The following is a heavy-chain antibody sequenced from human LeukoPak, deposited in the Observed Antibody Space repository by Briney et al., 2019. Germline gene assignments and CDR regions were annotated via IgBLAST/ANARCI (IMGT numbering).Heavy chain of an antibody. CDR2: ISYDGSNK. D-gene: IGHD3-10*01. Sequence: GRSLRLSCAASGSTFSSYAMHWVRQAPGKGLEWVAVISYDGSNKYYADSVKGRFTISRDNSKNTLYLQMNSLRAEDTAVYYCAGGHPYYYGSGSPPFGYWGQGTLVTVSS. CDR3: AGGHPYYYGSGSPPFGY. CDR1: GSTFSSYA. J-gene: IGHJ4*02. V-gene: IGHV3-30*04.